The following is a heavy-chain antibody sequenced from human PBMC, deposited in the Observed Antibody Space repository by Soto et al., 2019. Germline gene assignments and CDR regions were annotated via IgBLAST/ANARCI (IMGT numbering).Heavy chain of an antibody. CDR3: ARDDFWSGYYY. J-gene: IGHJ4*02. V-gene: IGHV4-59*01. CDR2: SYYSGGT. D-gene: IGHD3-3*01. CDR1: GGSISSYY. Sequence: QVQLQESGPGLVKPSETLSLTCTVSGGSISSYYWSWIRQPPGKGLEWIGYSYYSGGTNYNPSLKSRVTISVDTSKNQFSLKLSSVTAADTAVYYCARDDFWSGYYYWGQGTLVTVSS.